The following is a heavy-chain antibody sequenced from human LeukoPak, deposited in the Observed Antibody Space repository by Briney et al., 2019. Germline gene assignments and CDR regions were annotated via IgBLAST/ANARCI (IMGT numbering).Heavy chain of an antibody. CDR3: AMRGEQLGPLYSDYYYYMDV. Sequence: SETLSLTCTVSGGSISSSSYYWGWIRQPPGKGLEWIGSIYYSGSTNYNPSLKSRVTISVDTSKNQFSLKLSSVTAADTAVYYCAMRGEQLGPLYSDYYYYMDVWGKGTTVTVSS. CDR1: GGSISSSSYY. V-gene: IGHV4-39*07. J-gene: IGHJ6*03. CDR2: IYYSGST. D-gene: IGHD6-6*01.